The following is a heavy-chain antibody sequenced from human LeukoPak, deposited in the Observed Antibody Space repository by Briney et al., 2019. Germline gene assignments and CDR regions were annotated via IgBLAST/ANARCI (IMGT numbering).Heavy chain of an antibody. V-gene: IGHV4-59*01. Sequence: NPSETLSLTCTVSGGSISSYYWSWIWQPPGKGLEWIGYIYYSGSTNYNPSLKSRVTISVDTSKNQFSLKLSPVTAADTAVYYCARDWGYCSSASCYGHGMDAWGQGTTVTVSS. CDR1: GGSISSYY. D-gene: IGHD2-2*01. CDR2: IYYSGST. CDR3: ARDWGYCSSASCYGHGMDA. J-gene: IGHJ6*02.